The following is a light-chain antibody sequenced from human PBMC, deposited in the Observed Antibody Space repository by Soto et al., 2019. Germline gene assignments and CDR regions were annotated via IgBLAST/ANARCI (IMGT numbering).Light chain of an antibody. CDR3: QQANSFPLT. CDR2: TGS. CDR1: QGISNW. J-gene: IGKJ4*01. V-gene: IGKV1-12*01. Sequence: IQMTQSPSSVSASVGDRVSITCRASQGISNWLAWYQQKPGRAPKLLIYTGSSLQSGNPSRFSGTGSGTDFPLAISSRQPEDVATYYFQQANSFPLTFGGGTKVEIK.